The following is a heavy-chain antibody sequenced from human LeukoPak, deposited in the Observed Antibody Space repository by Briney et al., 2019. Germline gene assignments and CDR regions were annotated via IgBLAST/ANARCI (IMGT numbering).Heavy chain of an antibody. Sequence: GESLQISCQGSGYSFTSYWISWVRQMPGKGLEWMGIIYPGDSDTRYSPSFQGQVTISADKSISTAYLQWSSLKASDTAMYYCARYPGIAVAGPDFDYWGQGTLVTVSS. CDR2: IYPGDSDT. J-gene: IGHJ4*02. V-gene: IGHV5-51*01. CDR1: GYSFTSYW. D-gene: IGHD6-19*01. CDR3: ARYPGIAVAGPDFDY.